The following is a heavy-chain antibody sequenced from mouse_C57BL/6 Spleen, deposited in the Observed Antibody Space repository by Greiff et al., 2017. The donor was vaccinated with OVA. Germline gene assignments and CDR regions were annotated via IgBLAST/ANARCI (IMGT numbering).Heavy chain of an antibody. Sequence: VQLKESGGGLVKPGGSLKLSCAASGFTFSDYGMHWVRQAPEKGLEWVAYISSGSSTIYYADTVKGRFTISRDNAKNTLFLQMTSLRSEDTAMYYCARLYYGNPYYFDYWGQGTTLTVSS. CDR3: ARLYYGNPYYFDY. V-gene: IGHV5-17*01. J-gene: IGHJ2*01. CDR2: ISSGSSTI. CDR1: GFTFSDYG. D-gene: IGHD2-1*01.